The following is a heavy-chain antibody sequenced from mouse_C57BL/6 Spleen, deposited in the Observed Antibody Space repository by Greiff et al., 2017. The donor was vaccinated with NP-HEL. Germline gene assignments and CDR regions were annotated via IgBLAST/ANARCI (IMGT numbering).Heavy chain of an antibody. CDR1: GYTFTDYY. J-gene: IGHJ2*01. V-gene: IGHV1-26*01. CDR2: INPNNGGT. CDR3: ASSNYVDY. Sequence: EVQLQQSGPELVKPGASVKISCKASGYTFTDYYMNWVKQSHGKSLEWIGDINPNNGGTSYNQKFKGKATLTVDKSSSTAYMELRSLTSEASAVYYCASSNYVDYWGQGTTLTVSS. D-gene: IGHD2-10*02.